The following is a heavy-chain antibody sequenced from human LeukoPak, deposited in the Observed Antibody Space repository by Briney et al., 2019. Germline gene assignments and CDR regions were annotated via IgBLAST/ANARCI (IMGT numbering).Heavy chain of an antibody. D-gene: IGHD3-22*01. J-gene: IGHJ4*02. V-gene: IGHV3-30*01. Sequence: YADSVKGRFTISRDNSKNTLYLQMNSLRDEDTAVYYCARGLYYYDSSGYPDWGQGTLVTVSS. CDR3: ARGLYYYDSSGYPD.